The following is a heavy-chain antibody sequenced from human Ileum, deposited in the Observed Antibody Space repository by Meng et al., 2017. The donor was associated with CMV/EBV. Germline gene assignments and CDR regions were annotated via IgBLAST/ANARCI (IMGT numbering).Heavy chain of an antibody. V-gene: IGHV4-39*02. CDR1: GGSINSSGYY. CDR2: FDYSGKT. J-gene: IGHJ6*02. D-gene: IGHD2-21*02. CDR3: ARGAYCGGDCHYYYYYGVDV. Sequence: GSLRLSCTVSGGSINSSGYYWGWIRQPPGRGLEWIGSFDYSGKTYYNPSLKSRVSMSADTSKTQFSLRLRSVTAADTAVYYCARGAYCGGDCHYYYYYGVDVWGQGTTVTGSS.